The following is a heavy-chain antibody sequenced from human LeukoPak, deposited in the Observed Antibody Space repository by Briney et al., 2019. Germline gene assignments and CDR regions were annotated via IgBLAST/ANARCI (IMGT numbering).Heavy chain of an antibody. CDR2: IYYTGRT. CDR3: AKEAAVAGMGRVNWFDP. CDR1: GGSISGYY. Sequence: SETLSLTCTVSGGSISGYYWSWIRQPPGGGLEWIGYIYYTGRTNYNLSLKSRPTISIDTSKNQFSLSLTSVTAADTAVYYCAKEAAVAGMGRVNWFDPWGQGTLVTVSS. V-gene: IGHV4-59*01. J-gene: IGHJ5*02. D-gene: IGHD6-19*01.